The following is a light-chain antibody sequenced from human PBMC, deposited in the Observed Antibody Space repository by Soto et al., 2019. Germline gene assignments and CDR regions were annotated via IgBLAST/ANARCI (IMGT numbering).Light chain of an antibody. CDR3: SSYTSSTPYV. V-gene: IGLV2-14*01. CDR1: SSDVGGYNY. Sequence: QSALTQPASVSGSPGQSITISCTGTSSDVGGYNYVSWYQQHPGKAPKLMIYEVINRPSGVSNRFSGSKSGNTASLTISGRQAEDEADYYCSSYTSSTPYVFGTGTKLTVL. J-gene: IGLJ1*01. CDR2: EVI.